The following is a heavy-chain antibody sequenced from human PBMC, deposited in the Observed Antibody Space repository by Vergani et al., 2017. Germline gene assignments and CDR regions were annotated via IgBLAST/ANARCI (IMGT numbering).Heavy chain of an antibody. CDR2: ISGSGGRT. CDR1: GFTFSNYA. V-gene: IGHV3-23*04. D-gene: IGHD1-1*01. J-gene: IGHJ6*02. Sequence: VQLVESGGGVVQPGRSLRLSCAASGFTFSNYAMSWVRQAPGTGLEWVSGISGSGGRTDYADSVKGRFTISRDNSKNTLYLQMNSLRDEDMAVYYCAKGVESRVYYYYYGGDVWGQGTAVTVSS. CDR3: AKGVESRVYYYYYGGDV.